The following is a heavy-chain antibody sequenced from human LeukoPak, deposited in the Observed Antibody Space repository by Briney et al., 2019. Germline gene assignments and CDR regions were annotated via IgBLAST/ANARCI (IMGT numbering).Heavy chain of an antibody. D-gene: IGHD3-10*01. CDR1: GYSFTSYW. CDR3: AYSGSYYNPPFQY. V-gene: IGHV5-51*01. CDR2: IYPGDSDT. Sequence: GESLKISCKGSGYSFTSYWIGWVRQMPGKGLEWMGIIYPGDSDTRYSPPFQGQVTMSVDKSISTAYLQWSSLKASDTAMYYCAYSGSYYNPPFQYWGQGTLVTVSS. J-gene: IGHJ4*02.